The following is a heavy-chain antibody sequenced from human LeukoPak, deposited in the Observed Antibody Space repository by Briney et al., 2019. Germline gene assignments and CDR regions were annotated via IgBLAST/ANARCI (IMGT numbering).Heavy chain of an antibody. CDR3: ARWDYYGSGSYFH. V-gene: IGHV1-2*02. J-gene: IGHJ4*02. D-gene: IGHD3-10*01. CDR1: GYTFTGYY. CDR2: INPNSGGT. Sequence: ASVKVSCNSSGYTFTGYYMHWVRRAPGQGLEWMGWINPNSGGTNYAHKFQGRVTMTRDTSISTAYLELNRLRSDDTAVYYCARWDYYGSGSYFHWGQGTLVTVSS.